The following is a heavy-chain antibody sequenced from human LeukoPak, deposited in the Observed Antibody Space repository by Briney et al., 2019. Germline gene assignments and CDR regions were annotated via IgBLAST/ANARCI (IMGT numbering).Heavy chain of an antibody. V-gene: IGHV3-72*01. D-gene: IGHD6-19*01. CDR2: TKNRANSYTT. CDR3: AKASGSGWYWYFDL. CDR1: GFTFSDHF. J-gene: IGHJ2*01. Sequence: PGGSLRLSCAASGFTFSDHFLDWVRQAPGKGLEWVGRTKNRANSYTTEYAASVKGRFTISRDASRNSLYLQMNSLKTEDTAVYYCAKASGSGWYWYFDLWGRGTLVTVSS.